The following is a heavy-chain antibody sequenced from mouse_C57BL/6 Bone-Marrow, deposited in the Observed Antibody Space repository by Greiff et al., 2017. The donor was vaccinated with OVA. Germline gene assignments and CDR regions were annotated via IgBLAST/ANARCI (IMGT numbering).Heavy chain of an antibody. J-gene: IGHJ4*01. CDR1: GYTFTSYW. CDR3: ARSKAYDAGYYYAMDY. CDR2: IDPNSGGT. D-gene: IGHD2-12*01. Sequence: QVQLQQPGAELVKPGASVKLSCKASGYTFTSYWMHWVKQRPGRGLEWIGRIDPNSGGTKYNEKFKGKATLTVDKPSSTAYMQLSSLTSEDSAVYYCARSKAYDAGYYYAMDYWGQGTSVTVSS. V-gene: IGHV1-72*01.